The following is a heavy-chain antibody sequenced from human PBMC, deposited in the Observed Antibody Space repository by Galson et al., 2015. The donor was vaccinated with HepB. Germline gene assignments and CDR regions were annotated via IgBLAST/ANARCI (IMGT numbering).Heavy chain of an antibody. J-gene: IGHJ6*02. CDR2: INPSSYSR. D-gene: IGHD3-22*01. Sequence: SVKVSCKASGYTFTGYYIHWVRQAPGQGLEWMGLINPSSYSRRYAEKFQGRVTMTRDTSTSTVYMELSSLRSEDTAVYYCARGLISSSGYSHKEDPHYYYGLDVWGQGTPVTVSS. CDR1: GYTFTGYY. CDR3: ARGLISSSGYSHKEDPHYYYGLDV. V-gene: IGHV1-46*01.